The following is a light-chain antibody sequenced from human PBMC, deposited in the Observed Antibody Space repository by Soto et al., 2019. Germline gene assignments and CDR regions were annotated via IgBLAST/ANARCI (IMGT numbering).Light chain of an antibody. V-gene: IGKV1-5*03. CDR1: QSISSW. Sequence: DIQMTQSPSTLSASVGDRVTITCRASQSISSWLAWYQQKPGKAPKLLIYKASSLESGAPSRFSGSGSGTEFTLTISSLQPDDFAAYYCQHYNSYSYTFGQGTKLEIK. CDR3: QHYNSYSYT. J-gene: IGKJ2*01. CDR2: KAS.